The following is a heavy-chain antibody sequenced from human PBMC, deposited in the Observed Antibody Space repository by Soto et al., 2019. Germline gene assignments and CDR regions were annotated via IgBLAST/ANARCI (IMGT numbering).Heavy chain of an antibody. CDR3: ARDDLLGTTGFFFQAEDGIRDL. J-gene: IGHJ2*01. CDR2: INAGNGNT. D-gene: IGHD1-1*01. V-gene: IGHV1-3*01. Sequence: VRQAPGQRLEWMAWINAGNGNTKYSQKFQGRVTITRDTSARTAYLELSSLRSEDTAVYYCARDDLLGTTGFFFQAEDGIRDL.